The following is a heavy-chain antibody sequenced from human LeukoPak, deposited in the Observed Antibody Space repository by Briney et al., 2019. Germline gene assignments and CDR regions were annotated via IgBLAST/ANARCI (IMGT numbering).Heavy chain of an antibody. Sequence: GGSLRLSCAASGFTFSSYEMNWVRQAPGKGLEWLSYISSSNTIYYADSVKGRFTISRDNAKNSLYLQMNSLRAEDTAVYYCARDRSRAAAGFDYWGQGTLVTVSS. CDR3: ARDRSRAAAGFDY. V-gene: IGHV3-48*03. CDR2: ISSSNTI. D-gene: IGHD6-13*01. CDR1: GFTFSSYE. J-gene: IGHJ4*02.